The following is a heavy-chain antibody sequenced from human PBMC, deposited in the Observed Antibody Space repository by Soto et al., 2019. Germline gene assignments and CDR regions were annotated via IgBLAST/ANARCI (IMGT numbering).Heavy chain of an antibody. V-gene: IGHV4-59*08. CDR3: ARQGFGQLHGLVDV. J-gene: IGHJ6*02. D-gene: IGHD3-10*01. CDR1: GGSITSHY. Sequence: SETLSLTCSVSGGSITSHYCSWFRQPPGKGLEWIGYINHSGLTSYNPSLKSRVTMSVDTSKNQFSLKVNSVTAADTALYHCARQGFGQLHGLVDVWGPGTTVTV. CDR2: INHSGLT.